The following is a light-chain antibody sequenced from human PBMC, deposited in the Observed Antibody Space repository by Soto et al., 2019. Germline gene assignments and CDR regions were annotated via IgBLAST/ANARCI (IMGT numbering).Light chain of an antibody. J-gene: IGKJ2*01. CDR2: GAS. CDR1: QSVSSTY. V-gene: IGKV3-20*01. CDR3: QQYGSSSYT. Sequence: EIVLTQSPGTLSLSPGERATLSCRASQSVSSTYLAWYQQNPGQAPRLLIYGASSRATGIPDRFSGSGSGTVFTLTISRLEPEDFALDFCQQYGSSSYTFGQGTKLEIK.